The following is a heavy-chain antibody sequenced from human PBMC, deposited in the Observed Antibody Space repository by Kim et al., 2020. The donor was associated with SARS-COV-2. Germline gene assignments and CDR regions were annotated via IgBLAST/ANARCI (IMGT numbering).Heavy chain of an antibody. D-gene: IGHD3-22*01. V-gene: IGHV1-69*13. Sequence: SVKVSCKASGGTFSSYAISWVRQAPGQGLEWMGGIIPIFGTANYAQKFQGRVTITADESTSTTYMELSSLRSEDTAVYYCARTPGYDSSGYADYWGQGTLVTVSS. CDR3: ARTPGYDSSGYADY. CDR1: GGTFSSYA. J-gene: IGHJ4*02. CDR2: IIPIFGTA.